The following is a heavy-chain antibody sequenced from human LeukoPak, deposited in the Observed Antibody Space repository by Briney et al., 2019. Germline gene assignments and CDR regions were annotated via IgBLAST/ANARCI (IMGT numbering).Heavy chain of an antibody. V-gene: IGHV1-46*01. D-gene: IGHD1-26*01. CDR2: INPGGGST. J-gene: IGHJ6*03. Sequence: GASVKVSCKASGYTFTNYYIHWVRQAPGQGLEWMGLINPGGGSTSYAQKFQGRVTMTRDMSTSTVNMELSSLRSEDTAVYYCARAQGSYYHYYMDVWGKGTTVTVSS. CDR1: GYTFTNYY. CDR3: ARAQGSYYHYYMDV.